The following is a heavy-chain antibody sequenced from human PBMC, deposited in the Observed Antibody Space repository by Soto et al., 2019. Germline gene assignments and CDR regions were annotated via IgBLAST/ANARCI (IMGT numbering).Heavy chain of an antibody. CDR3: ARVGGWELLAHYYYYGMDV. CDR2: MNPNSGNT. V-gene: IGHV1-8*01. Sequence: GASVKVSCKASGYTFTSYDINWVRQATGQGLEWKGWMNPNSGNTGYAQKFQGRVTMTRNTSISTAYMELSSLRSEDTAVYYCARVGGWELLAHYYYYGMDVWGQGTTVTVSS. CDR1: GYTFTSYD. J-gene: IGHJ6*02. D-gene: IGHD1-26*01.